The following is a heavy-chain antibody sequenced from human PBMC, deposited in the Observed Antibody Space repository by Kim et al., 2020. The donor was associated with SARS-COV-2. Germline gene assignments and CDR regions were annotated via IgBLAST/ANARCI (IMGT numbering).Heavy chain of an antibody. CDR3: ARGLGDYVWGSYRPYYFDY. D-gene: IGHD3-16*02. CDR2: IYSGGST. V-gene: IGHV3-66*01. CDR1: GFTVSSNY. J-gene: IGHJ4*02. Sequence: GGSLRLSCAASGFTVSSNYMSWVRQAPGKGLEWVSFIYSGGSTNYEASVKGRFTISRDNSKNTLYLQMNSLRAEDTAVYYCARGLGDYVWGSYRPYYFDYWGQGTLVTVSS.